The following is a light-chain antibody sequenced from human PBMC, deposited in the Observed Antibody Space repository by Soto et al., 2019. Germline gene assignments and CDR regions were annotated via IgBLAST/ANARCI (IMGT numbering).Light chain of an antibody. J-gene: IGKJ4*01. CDR3: HQYTKWPLP. CDR1: QSVSSN. CDR2: HAS. Sequence: EIVMTQSPATLSVSPGERATLSCRASQSVSSNLAWYQQKPGQAPRLLIYHASTRATGNPARFSGSGSGTEFTDTISSRQYEGLALYYCHQYTKWPLPFGGGTRVEIK. V-gene: IGKV3-15*01.